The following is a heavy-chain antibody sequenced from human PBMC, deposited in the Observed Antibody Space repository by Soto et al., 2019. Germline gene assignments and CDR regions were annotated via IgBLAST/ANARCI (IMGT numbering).Heavy chain of an antibody. CDR1: GGSVSSSSYY. J-gene: IGHJ4*02. CDR3: ARHGSYWTMVRGVIQDY. CDR2: IYYSGST. V-gene: IGHV4-39*01. Sequence: SETLSLTCTVSGGSVSSSSYYWGWIRQPPGKGLEWIGSIYYSGSTYYNPSLKSRVTISVDTSKNQFSLKLSSVTATDTAVYYCARHGSYWTMVRGVIQDYWGQGTLVTVS. D-gene: IGHD3-10*01.